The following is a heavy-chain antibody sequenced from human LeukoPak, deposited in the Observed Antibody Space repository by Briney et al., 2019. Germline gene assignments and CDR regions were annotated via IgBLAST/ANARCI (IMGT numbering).Heavy chain of an antibody. D-gene: IGHD3-10*01. Sequence: ASVKVSCKASGYTFTGYYMHWVRQAPGQGLEWMGRINPNSGGTNYAQKFQGRVTMTRDTSISTAYMELSRLRSDDTAVYYCARVDRGGRYWYFDLWGRGTLVTVSS. CDR3: ARVDRGGRYWYFDL. CDR1: GYTFTGYY. V-gene: IGHV1-2*06. CDR2: INPNSGGT. J-gene: IGHJ2*01.